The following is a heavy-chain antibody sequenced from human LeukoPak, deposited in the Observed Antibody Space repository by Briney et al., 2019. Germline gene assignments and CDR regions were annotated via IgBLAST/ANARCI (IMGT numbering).Heavy chain of an antibody. J-gene: IGHJ4*02. D-gene: IGHD3-22*01. CDR1: GDSISSYY. Sequence: SETLSLTCTVSGDSISSYYWSWIRQSPGKGLEWIGNIYDSGSTNYNPSLKSRVTMSVDTSKNQFSLKLDSMTAADTAVYYCARVDDRGHYYDSSGPRKLFDYWGQGTLVTVSS. V-gene: IGHV4-59*01. CDR2: IYDSGST. CDR3: ARVDDRGHYYDSSGPRKLFDY.